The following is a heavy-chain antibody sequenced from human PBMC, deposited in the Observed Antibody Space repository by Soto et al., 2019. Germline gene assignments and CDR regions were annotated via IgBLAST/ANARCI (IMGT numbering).Heavy chain of an antibody. CDR1: GYMFTGNC. V-gene: IGHV1-2*02. D-gene: IGHD1-1*01. CDR2: MNFNTGGK. Sequence: ASVSVSCKTAGYMFTGNCVHWVRQAPVQGLEWLGWMNFNTGGKNYAQIFQGRVTLTRDTSISTAYMELSSLKSDDTAVYYCATTRLPYRGGASPNDPFDLRGQGTVVTV. CDR3: ATTRLPYRGGASPNDPFDL. J-gene: IGHJ3*01.